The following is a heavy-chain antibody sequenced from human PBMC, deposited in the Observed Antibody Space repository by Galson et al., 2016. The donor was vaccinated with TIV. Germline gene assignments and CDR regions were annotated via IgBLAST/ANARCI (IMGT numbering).Heavy chain of an antibody. J-gene: IGHJ4*02. D-gene: IGHD6-19*01. CDR1: RSTFSSSW. Sequence: SLRLSCADSRSTFSSSWMNWVRQAPGKGLEWVANINGDGTEIKYVVSVKGRFTISRDNAKNSLYLQMSNLRVEDTAIYYCAQWLGTSNSWGQGTLVTVSS. CDR2: INGDGTEI. V-gene: IGHV3-7*01. CDR3: AQWLGTSNS.